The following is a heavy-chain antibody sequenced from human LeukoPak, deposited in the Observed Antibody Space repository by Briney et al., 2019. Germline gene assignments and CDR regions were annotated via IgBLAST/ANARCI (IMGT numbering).Heavy chain of an antibody. CDR3: ARALTFTYYYDSSGLDY. CDR1: GFTFSDYY. CDR2: IGSSSSYT. D-gene: IGHD3-22*01. Sequence: KPGRSLRLSCAASGFTFSDYYMSWIRQAPGKGLEWVSYIGSSSSYTNIADSVKGRFTISRDNAKNSLYLQMNSLRAEDTAVYYCARALTFTYYYDSSGLDYWGQGTLVTVSS. V-gene: IGHV3-11*03. J-gene: IGHJ4*02.